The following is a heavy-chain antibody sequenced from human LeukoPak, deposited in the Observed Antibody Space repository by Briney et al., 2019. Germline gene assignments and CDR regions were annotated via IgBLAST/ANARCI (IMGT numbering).Heavy chain of an antibody. V-gene: IGHV3-9*03. CDR1: GFTLSSYA. D-gene: IGHD4-23*01. Sequence: GGSLRLSCAASGFTLSSYAMSWVRQAPGKGLEWVSGISWNSGSIGYADSVKGRFTISRDNAKNSLYLQMNSLRAEDMALYYCAKDQTTVVTLGFDYWGQGTLVTVSS. CDR3: AKDQTTVVTLGFDY. CDR2: ISWNSGSI. J-gene: IGHJ4*02.